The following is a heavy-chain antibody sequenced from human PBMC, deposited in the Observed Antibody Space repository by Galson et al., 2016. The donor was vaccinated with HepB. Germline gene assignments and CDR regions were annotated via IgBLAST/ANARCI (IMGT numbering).Heavy chain of an antibody. D-gene: IGHD6-19*01. Sequence: SLRLSCAVSQFTFSTYAMNWVRQAPGKGLEWVAVISYDGGKKYYADSVKGRFTISRDNAKNSLYLQMNSLRAEGTAVYYCASRHSGWYYFDYWGQGTLVTVSS. CDR2: ISYDGGKK. CDR1: QFTFSTYA. V-gene: IGHV3-30-3*01. J-gene: IGHJ4*02. CDR3: ASRHSGWYYFDY.